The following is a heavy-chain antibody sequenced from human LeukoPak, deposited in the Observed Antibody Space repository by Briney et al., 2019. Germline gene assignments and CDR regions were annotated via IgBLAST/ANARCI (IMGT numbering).Heavy chain of an antibody. CDR1: GFTFSSYW. V-gene: IGHV3-7*01. D-gene: IGHD1-1*01. J-gene: IGHJ4*02. CDR2: IKQDGSEK. CDR3: VRVAKERVGGVYYFDY. Sequence: GGSLRLSCAASGFTFSSYWMSWVRQAPGKGLEWVANIKQDGSEKYYVDSVKGRFTISRENAKNSLYLQMNSLRAGDTAVYYCVRVAKERVGGVYYFDYWGQGTPVTVSS.